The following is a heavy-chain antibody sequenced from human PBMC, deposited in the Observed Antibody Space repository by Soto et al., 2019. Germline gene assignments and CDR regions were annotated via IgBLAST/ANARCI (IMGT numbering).Heavy chain of an antibody. J-gene: IGHJ4*01. CDR2: ISAYNGNT. V-gene: IGHV1-18*01. Sequence: ASVKVSCKASGYMFVTYGINWVRQAPGQGLEWMGWISAYNGNTKYAQNLQGRVTMTTDASTSTAYMEMRSLRSDDTAVYYCARGGDTAMVPVGEGGRWGHGTLVTVSS. CDR3: ARGGDTAMVPVGEGGR. CDR1: GYMFVTYG. D-gene: IGHD5-18*01.